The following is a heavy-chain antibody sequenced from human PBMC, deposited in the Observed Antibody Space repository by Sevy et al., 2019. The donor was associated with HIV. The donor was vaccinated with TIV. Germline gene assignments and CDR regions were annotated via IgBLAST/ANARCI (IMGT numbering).Heavy chain of an antibody. J-gene: IGHJ6*02. D-gene: IGHD3-22*01. CDR1: RFTFSSYW. CDR2: INQDGSEK. V-gene: IGHV3-7*01. CDR3: ARVSSIYYDRGYFYAMDV. Sequence: GGSLRLSCAASRFTFSSYWMSWVRQPPGKGLEWVAKINQDGSEKNHLDSVKGRFTISRDNAKNSLYLQMNSLRAEDSSVYFCARVSSIYYDRGYFYAMDVWGQGTTVTVSS.